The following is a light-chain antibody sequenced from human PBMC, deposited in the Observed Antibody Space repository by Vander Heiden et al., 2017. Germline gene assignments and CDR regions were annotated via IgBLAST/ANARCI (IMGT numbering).Light chain of an antibody. CDR1: SSNSGRHP. Sequence: QSVLTQPPSASGTPGQRVTISCSGSSSNSGRHPVNCYHLHPGTAPKLLSSSNNQRPSGVPDRFSGSKTVTSASLAISGLQSEDQADYYCAAWDDSLNGPGVFFGGGTKLTVL. V-gene: IGLV1-44*01. J-gene: IGLJ2*01. CDR3: AAWDDSLNGPGVF. CDR2: SNN.